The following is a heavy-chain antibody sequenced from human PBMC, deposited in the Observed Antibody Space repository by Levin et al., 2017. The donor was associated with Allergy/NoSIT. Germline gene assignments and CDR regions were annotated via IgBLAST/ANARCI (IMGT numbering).Heavy chain of an antibody. D-gene: IGHD1-20*01. J-gene: IGHJ5*02. Sequence: PSETLSLTCTVSGGSISSYYWSWIRQPPGKGLEWIGYIYYSGSTNYNPSLKSRVTISVDTSKNQFSLKLSSVTAADTAVYYCARVVYNWNDRGNNWFDPWGQGTLVTVSS. CDR3: ARVVYNWNDRGNNWFDP. CDR2: IYYSGST. CDR1: GGSISSYY. V-gene: IGHV4-59*01.